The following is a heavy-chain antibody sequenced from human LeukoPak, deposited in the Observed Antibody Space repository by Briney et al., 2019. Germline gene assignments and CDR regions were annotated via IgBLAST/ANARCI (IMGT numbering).Heavy chain of an antibody. CDR3: GRGDYSGSGSSYHDAFDI. CDR1: GFTFSSYW. Sequence: SGGSLRLSCAASGFTFSSYWMSWVRQAPGKGLEWVANIKPDGSEKHYVDSVKGRLTIARDNAKNSLYLQMNSLRAEDTAVYYCGRGDYSGSGSSYHDAFDIWGQGTMVTVSS. V-gene: IGHV3-7*03. CDR2: IKPDGSEK. J-gene: IGHJ3*02. D-gene: IGHD3-10*01.